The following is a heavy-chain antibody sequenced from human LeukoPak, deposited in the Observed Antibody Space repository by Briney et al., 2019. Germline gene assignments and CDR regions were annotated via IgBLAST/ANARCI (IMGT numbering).Heavy chain of an antibody. V-gene: IGHV1-69*05. D-gene: IGHD6-6*01. J-gene: IGHJ5*02. CDR2: IIPIFGTA. Sequence: SVKVSFKSSGGTFSSYAISWVRQAPGQGLEWMGGIIPIFGTANYAQKFQGRVTITTDESTSTAYMELSSLRSEDTAVYYCARDGSDSSSSRWFDPWGQGTLVTVSS. CDR3: ARDGSDSSSSRWFDP. CDR1: GGTFSSYA.